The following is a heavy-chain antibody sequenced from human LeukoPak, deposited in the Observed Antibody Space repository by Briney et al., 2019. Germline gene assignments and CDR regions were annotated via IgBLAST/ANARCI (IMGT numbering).Heavy chain of an antibody. Sequence: TSETLSLTCTVSGGSISTYYWSWIRQPAGKGLEWIGRIYTSGSTNYNPSLKSRVTISVDTSKNQFSLKLSSVTAADTAVYYCATSYYDILTGYYRGYFDYRGQGTLVTVSS. CDR1: GGSISTYY. V-gene: IGHV4-4*07. CDR3: ATSYYDILTGYYRGYFDY. J-gene: IGHJ4*02. CDR2: IYTSGST. D-gene: IGHD3-9*01.